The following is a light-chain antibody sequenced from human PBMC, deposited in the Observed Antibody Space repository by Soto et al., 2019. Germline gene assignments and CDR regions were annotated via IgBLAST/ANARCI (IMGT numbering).Light chain of an antibody. CDR3: QSWDTGARVV. J-gene: IGLJ2*01. CDR2: LSSDGSH. V-gene: IGLV4-69*01. CDR1: SGHSSYA. Sequence: QSVLTQSPSASASLGASVKLTCTRSSGHSSYAIAWHQQQQEKGPRYMMKLSSDGSHSKGDGIPDRFSGSSSGAERYLTISSLQSEDEADYYCQSWDTGARVVFGGGTKVTVL.